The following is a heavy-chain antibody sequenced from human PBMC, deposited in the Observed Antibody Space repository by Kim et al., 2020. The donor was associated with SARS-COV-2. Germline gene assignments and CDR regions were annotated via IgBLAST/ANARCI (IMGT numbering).Heavy chain of an antibody. V-gene: IGHV1-3*01. Sequence: YSQDCQGRVTITRDRSATTAYMELSSLTSKDTAVYYCAREGSGSYNWFDPWGQGTLVTVSS. D-gene: IGHD3-10*01. J-gene: IGHJ5*02. CDR3: AREGSGSYNWFDP.